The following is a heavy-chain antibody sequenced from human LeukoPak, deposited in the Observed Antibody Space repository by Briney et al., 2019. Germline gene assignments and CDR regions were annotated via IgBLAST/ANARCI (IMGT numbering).Heavy chain of an antibody. D-gene: IGHD3-22*01. CDR3: AKDLGTMIVVVITRAFDI. Sequence: GESLRLSCAASGFTFSSYAMSWVRQAPGKGLEWVSAISGSGGSTYYADSVKGRFTISRDNSKNTLYLQMNSLRAEDTAVYYCAKDLGTMIVVVITRAFDIWGQGTMVTVSS. J-gene: IGHJ3*02. V-gene: IGHV3-23*01. CDR2: ISGSGGST. CDR1: GFTFSSYA.